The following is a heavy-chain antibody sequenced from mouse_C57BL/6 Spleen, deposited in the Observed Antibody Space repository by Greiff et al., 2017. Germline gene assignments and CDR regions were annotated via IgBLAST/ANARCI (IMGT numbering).Heavy chain of an antibody. Sequence: QVQLQQSGPGLVQPSQSLSITCTVSGFSLTSYGVHWVRQSPGKGLEWLGVIWRGGSTDYNAAFMSRLSITKDNSKSQVFFKMNSLQADDTAIYYGAKKEGYYGGNAMDYWGQGTSGTVSS. V-gene: IGHV2-5*01. D-gene: IGHD1-1*01. CDR3: AKKEGYYGGNAMDY. CDR1: GFSLTSYG. CDR2: IWRGGST. J-gene: IGHJ4*01.